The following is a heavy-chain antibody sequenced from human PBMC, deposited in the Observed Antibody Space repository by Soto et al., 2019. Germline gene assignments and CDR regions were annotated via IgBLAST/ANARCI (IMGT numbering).Heavy chain of an antibody. J-gene: IGHJ4*01. Sequence: EVQLVESGGGLVQPGGSVRLSCAASGFTFSSYWMHWVRQAPGKGLMWVSRIHNDGSTTRYADSVKGGFTISRDNAKNTLYLQMSSLRVEDTAVYYCARDNGNSYWGQGTLVTVSS. D-gene: IGHD1-7*01. CDR3: ARDNGNSY. CDR2: IHNDGSTT. V-gene: IGHV3-74*01. CDR1: GFTFSSYW.